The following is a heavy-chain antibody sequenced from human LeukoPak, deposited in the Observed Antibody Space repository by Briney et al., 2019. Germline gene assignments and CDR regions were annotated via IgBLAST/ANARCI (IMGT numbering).Heavy chain of an antibody. Sequence: ASVKVSCKASGGTFSSYAISWVRQAPGQGLEWMGRIIPILGIANYAQKFQGRVTITADKSTSTAYMELSSLRSEDTAVYYCARFGGLNYGDIDCWGQGTLVTVSS. CDR3: ARFGGLNYGDIDC. D-gene: IGHD3-10*01. CDR1: GGTFSSYA. V-gene: IGHV1-69*04. J-gene: IGHJ4*02. CDR2: IIPILGIA.